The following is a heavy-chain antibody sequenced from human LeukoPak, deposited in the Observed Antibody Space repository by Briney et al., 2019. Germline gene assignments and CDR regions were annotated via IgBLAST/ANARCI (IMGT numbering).Heavy chain of an antibody. J-gene: IGHJ4*02. D-gene: IGHD6-13*01. CDR3: ARTLYISAAPGGFDY. Sequence: ASVKVSCKASGYTFTGHYIHWVRQAPGQGLEWMGWINPKNAATNYGQRFQGRVTMTRDTSTGTVYMELNTLRSDDTAVYYCARTLYISAAPGGFDYWGQGTLVTVSS. CDR1: GYTFTGHY. CDR2: INPKNAAT. V-gene: IGHV1-2*02.